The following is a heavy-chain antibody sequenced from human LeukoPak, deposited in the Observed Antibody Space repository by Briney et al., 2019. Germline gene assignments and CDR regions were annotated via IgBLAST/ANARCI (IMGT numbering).Heavy chain of an antibody. CDR1: GFTFSTYS. CDR3: ATLPNWGLARDY. J-gene: IGHJ4*02. D-gene: IGHD7-27*01. CDR2: IDSSSGYI. Sequence: GGSLRLSCAASGFTFSTYSMNRVRQAPGKGLEWVSSIDSSSGYIYYADSVKGRFTISRDNAKNSLYLQMNSLRAEDTAVYYCATLPNWGLARDYWGQGTLVTVSS. V-gene: IGHV3-21*01.